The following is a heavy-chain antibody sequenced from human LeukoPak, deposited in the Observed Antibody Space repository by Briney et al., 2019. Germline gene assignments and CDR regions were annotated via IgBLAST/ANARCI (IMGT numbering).Heavy chain of an antibody. CDR3: ARDRCSSTSCYQDY. CDR2: ISWNSGSI. Sequence: PGGSLRLSCAASGFTFDDYAMHWVRQAPGKGLEWVSGISWNSGSIGYADSVKGRFTISRDNAKNSLYLQMNSLRAEDTAVYYCARDRCSSTSCYQDYWGQGTLVTVSS. D-gene: IGHD2-2*01. CDR1: GFTFDDYA. J-gene: IGHJ4*02. V-gene: IGHV3-9*01.